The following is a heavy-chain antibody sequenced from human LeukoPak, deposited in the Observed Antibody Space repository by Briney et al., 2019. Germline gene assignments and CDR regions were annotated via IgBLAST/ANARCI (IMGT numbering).Heavy chain of an antibody. CDR1: GYTFTSYG. V-gene: IGHV1-18*01. Sequence: ASVKVSCKASGYTFTSYGISWVRQAPGQGLEWMGWISAYNGNTNYAQKLQGRVTMTTDTSTSTAYMELRSLRSDDAAVYYCARVLPWVAGSPRTVDYWGQGTLVTVSS. CDR3: ARVLPWVAGSPRTVDY. J-gene: IGHJ4*02. CDR2: ISAYNGNT. D-gene: IGHD6-19*01.